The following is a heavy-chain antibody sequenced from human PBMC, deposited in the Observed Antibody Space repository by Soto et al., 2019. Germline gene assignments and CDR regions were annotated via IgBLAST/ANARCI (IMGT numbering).Heavy chain of an antibody. CDR3: TTNDAFDI. CDR2: IKTELDGGIT. CDR1: GFTFSNAW. Sequence: GGSLRLSCAASGFTFSNAWMSWVRQAPGKGLEWVGRIKTELDGGITDYAAPVKGRFTISRDDSKTTLYLQMTSLKIEDTAVYYCTTNDAFDIWGQGTMVTVSS. V-gene: IGHV3-15*01. J-gene: IGHJ3*02.